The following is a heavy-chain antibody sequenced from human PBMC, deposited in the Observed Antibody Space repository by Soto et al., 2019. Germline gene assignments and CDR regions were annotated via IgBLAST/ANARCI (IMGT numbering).Heavy chain of an antibody. V-gene: IGHV1-69*12. J-gene: IGHJ6*02. CDR2: IIPIFGTA. Sequence: QVQLVQSGAEVKKPGSSVKVSCKASGGTFSSYAISWVRQAPGRGLEWMGGIIPIFGTANYAQKFQGRVXIXAXXSTSTAYMELSSLRSEDTAVYYRAREYDGFYGMDVWGQGTTVTVSS. CDR1: GGTFSSYA. CDR3: AREYDGFYGMDV. D-gene: IGHD3-10*01.